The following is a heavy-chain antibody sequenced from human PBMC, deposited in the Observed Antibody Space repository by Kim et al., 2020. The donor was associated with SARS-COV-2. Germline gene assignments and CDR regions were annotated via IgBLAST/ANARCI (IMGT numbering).Heavy chain of an antibody. Sequence: ASVKVSCRSSGNSFTKFGFHWVRQAPGQRLEWMGWINGGPGNTVYAQKFQGRINIVRDTSATTAYMELSSLKSEDTAVYYCAREAPGSAEWDYWGQGTLVTVSS. CDR1: GNSFTKFG. CDR3: AREAPGSAEWDY. V-gene: IGHV1-3*01. J-gene: IGHJ4*02. CDR2: INGGPGNT. D-gene: IGHD3-3*01.